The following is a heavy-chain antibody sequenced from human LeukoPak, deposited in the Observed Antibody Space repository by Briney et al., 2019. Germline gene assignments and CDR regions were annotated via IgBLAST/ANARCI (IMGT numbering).Heavy chain of an antibody. CDR3: ARVAAASQGWRFDP. J-gene: IGHJ5*02. CDR1: GGTFSSYA. V-gene: IGHV1-69*05. D-gene: IGHD6-13*01. Sequence: GASVKVSCKASGGTFSSYAISWVRQAPGQGLEWMGGIIPIFGTANYAQKFRGRVTITTDESTSTAYMELSSLRSEDTAVYYCARVAAASQGWRFDPWGQGTLVTVSS. CDR2: IIPIFGTA.